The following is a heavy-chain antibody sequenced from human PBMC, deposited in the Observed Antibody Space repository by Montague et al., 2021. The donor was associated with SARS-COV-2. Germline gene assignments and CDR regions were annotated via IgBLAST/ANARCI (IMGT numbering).Heavy chain of an antibody. J-gene: IGHJ6*02. V-gene: IGHV4-39*07. CDR3: ARVGRQQLVRLSGMDV. CDR1: GGSISSSSYY. D-gene: IGHD6-13*01. CDR2: IYYSGXT. Sequence: SETLSLTCTVSGGSISSSSYYWGWIRQPPGKGLEWIGSIYYSGXTXYXXXXKXRVTISVDTSKNQFSLKLSSVTAADTAVYYCARVGRQQLVRLSGMDVWGQGTRSPSP.